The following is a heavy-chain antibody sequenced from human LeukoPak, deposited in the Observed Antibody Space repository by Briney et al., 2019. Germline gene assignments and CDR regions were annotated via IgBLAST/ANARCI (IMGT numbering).Heavy chain of an antibody. CDR1: GYTFTSYD. D-gene: IGHD4-23*01. J-gene: IGHJ3*02. CDR3: ARVGPYGGNSAPYAFDI. V-gene: IGHV1-8*01. Sequence: EASVKVSCKASGYTFTSYDINWVRQATGQGLEWMGWMNPNSGNTGYAQKFQGRVTTTRNTSISTAYMELSSLRSEDTAVYYCARVGPYGGNSAPYAFDIWGQGTMVTVSS. CDR2: MNPNSGNT.